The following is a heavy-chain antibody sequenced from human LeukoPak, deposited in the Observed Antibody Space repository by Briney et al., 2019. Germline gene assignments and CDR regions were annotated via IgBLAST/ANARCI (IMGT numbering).Heavy chain of an antibody. CDR2: ISVSGGGT. CDR1: GFTFSSYA. V-gene: IGHV3-23*01. J-gene: IGHJ4*02. D-gene: IGHD1-26*01. CDR3: ARRGIVLGAAPVLKYSFDY. Sequence: GGSLRLSCAASGFTFSSYAMSWVRQAPGKGLEWVSSISVSGGGTYYADSVKGRFTISRDNSKNTLYLQMNSLSTEDTAVYYCARRGIVLGAAPVLKYSFDYWGQGTLVTVSS.